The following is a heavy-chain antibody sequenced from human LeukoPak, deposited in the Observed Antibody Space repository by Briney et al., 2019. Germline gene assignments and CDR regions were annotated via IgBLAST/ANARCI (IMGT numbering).Heavy chain of an antibody. CDR2: IYTSGST. CDR3: ARVSPSGYCEY. CDR1: GGSISSYY. D-gene: IGHD6-25*01. J-gene: IGHJ4*02. V-gene: IGHV4-4*07. Sequence: SETLSLTCTVSGGSISSYYWSWIRQPAGKGLEWIGRIYTSGSTNYNPSLQSRVSVSVDTSKNQFSLKLTSVTPADTAVYYSARVSPSGYCEYWGQGTLVTVSS.